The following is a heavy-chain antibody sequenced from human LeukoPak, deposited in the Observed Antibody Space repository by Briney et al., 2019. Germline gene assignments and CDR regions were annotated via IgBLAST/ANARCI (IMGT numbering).Heavy chain of an antibody. J-gene: IGHJ1*01. CDR3: ASADDYGDYGYFQH. CDR1: GGSISSGGYY. D-gene: IGHD4-17*01. Sequence: SETLSLTCTVSGGSISSGGYYWSWIRQHPGKGLEWMGYIYYSGSTYYNPSLKSRVTISVDTSKNQFSLKLSSVTAADTAVYYCASADDYGDYGYFQHWGQGTLVTVSS. CDR2: IYYSGST. V-gene: IGHV4-31*03.